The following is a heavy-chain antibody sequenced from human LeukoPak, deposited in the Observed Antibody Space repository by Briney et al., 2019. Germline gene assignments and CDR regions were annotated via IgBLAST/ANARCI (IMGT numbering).Heavy chain of an antibody. CDR2: ISSTSSTR. D-gene: IGHD2-2*01. CDR1: GFSFSTYS. CDR3: ATHCSTPSCYFFDY. Sequence: GGSLRLSCAASGFSFSTYSMNWVRQTPGNGLEWVSFISSTSSTRYYADSVKGRFTISRDNAKNSLYLQMNSLRAEDTAVYYCATHCSTPSCYFFDYWGQGVLVTVSS. J-gene: IGHJ4*02. V-gene: IGHV3-48*01.